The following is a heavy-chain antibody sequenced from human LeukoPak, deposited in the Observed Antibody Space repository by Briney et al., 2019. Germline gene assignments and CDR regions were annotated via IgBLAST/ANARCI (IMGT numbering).Heavy chain of an antibody. D-gene: IGHD3-22*01. CDR2: IYSGGST. CDR3: ARRYYYDSTDY. CDR1: GFTVSSNY. J-gene: IGHJ4*02. Sequence: PGGSLRLSCAASGFTVSSNYMSWVRQAPGKGLEWVSVIYSGGSTYYADSVKGRFTISRDNSKNTLYLQMNSLRAEDTAVYYCARRYYYDSTDYWGQGTLVTVSS. V-gene: IGHV3-66*02.